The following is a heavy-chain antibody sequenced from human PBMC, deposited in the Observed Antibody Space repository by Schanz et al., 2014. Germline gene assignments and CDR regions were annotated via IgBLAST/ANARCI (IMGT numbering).Heavy chain of an antibody. V-gene: IGHV3-48*02. D-gene: IGHD3-9*01. CDR3: ARDHPHRGVTGYYNDV. J-gene: IGHJ6*02. CDR1: GFTVSNSY. CDR2: IGSSSTTM. Sequence: DVQLVDSGGGLVQPGGSLRLSCAASGFTVSNSYIHWVRQAPGKGLEWISYIGSSSTTMYYADSVKGRFTISRDNAKNSLYLQMNSLRDEDTAVYYCARDHPHRGVTGYYNDVWGQGTSVTVSS.